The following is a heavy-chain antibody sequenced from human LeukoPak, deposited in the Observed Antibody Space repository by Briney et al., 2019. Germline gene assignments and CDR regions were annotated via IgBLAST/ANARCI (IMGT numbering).Heavy chain of an antibody. J-gene: IGHJ3*02. Sequence: GGSLRLSCAASGFTVSSNYMSWVRQAPGKGLEWVSIIYSGGNTYYADSVKGRFTISRDNSKNTLYLQMNSLRAEDTAVYYCARDPSAAGITIKAFDIWGQGTMVTVSS. CDR1: GFTVSSNY. CDR2: IYSGGNT. V-gene: IGHV3-53*01. D-gene: IGHD6-13*01. CDR3: ARDPSAAGITIKAFDI.